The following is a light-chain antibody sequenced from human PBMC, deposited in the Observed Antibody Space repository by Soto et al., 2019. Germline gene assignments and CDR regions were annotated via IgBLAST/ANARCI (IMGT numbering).Light chain of an antibody. CDR3: QQYGKSPGIS. J-gene: IGKJ5*01. V-gene: IGKV3-20*01. CDR1: QGVDSKH. CDR2: AAA. Sequence: EIALTQSPGTLSLSPGEGATLSCRASQGVDSKHLAWYQQKPGQAPRLLLYAAASRATGIPDRFSGSGCGTDFTLSISRLETEDFAMYYCQQYGKSPGISFGQGTRLEIK.